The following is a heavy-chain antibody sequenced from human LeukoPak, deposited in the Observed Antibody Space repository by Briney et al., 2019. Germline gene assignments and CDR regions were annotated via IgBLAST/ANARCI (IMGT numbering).Heavy chain of an antibody. CDR2: TSGVASKI. CDR3: ARDIGRSGKSGYYDY. V-gene: IGHV3-48*03. D-gene: IGHD3-3*01. Sequence: GGSLRLSCTASGITFSNYETNWVRHAPGKGLGRGSYTSGVASKIYYADSVKGRFTVSRDNAKNSLYLQMNSLRGEDTAVYYCARDIGRSGKSGYYDYWGQGTLVTVSS. CDR1: GITFSNYE. J-gene: IGHJ4*02.